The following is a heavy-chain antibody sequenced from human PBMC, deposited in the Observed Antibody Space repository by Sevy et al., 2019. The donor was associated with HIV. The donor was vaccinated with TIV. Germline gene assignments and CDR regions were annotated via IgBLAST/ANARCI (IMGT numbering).Heavy chain of an antibody. CDR1: GYTFTTYG. CDR2: ISTYNTVR. V-gene: IGHV1-18*01. Sequence: ASVKVSCKASGYTFTTYGISRVRQAPGQGLEWMGWISTYNTVRNSAQKFHDRVTMTIDTSTSTAYMELRSLRSDDTAVYYCARSTQVAGRSNWFDPWGQGTLVTVSS. D-gene: IGHD6-19*01. CDR3: ARSTQVAGRSNWFDP. J-gene: IGHJ5*02.